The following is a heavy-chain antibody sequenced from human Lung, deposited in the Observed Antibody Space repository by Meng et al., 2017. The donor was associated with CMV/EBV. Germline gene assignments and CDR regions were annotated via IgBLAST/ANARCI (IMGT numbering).Heavy chain of an antibody. CDR2: ISPDGSNK. Sequence: GGPXRLXCSGSGFTFIDYTLHWVRQAPGKGLEWVALISPDGSNKYYADSVKGRFAVSRDNSKNTLYLQMNSLRPEDTAVYYCARDMFAWAVPATPFEYWGQGTXVT. J-gene: IGHJ4*02. D-gene: IGHD3-10*02. CDR1: GFTFIDYT. V-gene: IGHV3-30*09. CDR3: ARDMFAWAVPATPFEY.